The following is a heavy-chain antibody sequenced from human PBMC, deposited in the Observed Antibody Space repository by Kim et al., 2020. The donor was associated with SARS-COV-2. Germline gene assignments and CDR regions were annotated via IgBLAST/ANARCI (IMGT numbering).Heavy chain of an antibody. V-gene: IGHV1-8*01. CDR2: MNPNSGNT. D-gene: IGHD6-13*01. Sequence: ASVKVSCKASGYTFTSYDINWVRQATGQGLEWMGWMNPNSGNTGYAQKFQGRVTMTRNTSISTAYMELSSLRSEDTAVYYCAREYSSWWYYGMDVWGQGTTVTVSS. J-gene: IGHJ6*02. CDR1: GYTFTSYD. CDR3: AREYSSWWYYGMDV.